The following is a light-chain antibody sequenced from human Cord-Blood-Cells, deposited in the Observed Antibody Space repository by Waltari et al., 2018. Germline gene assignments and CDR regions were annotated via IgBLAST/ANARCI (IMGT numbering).Light chain of an antibody. CDR1: SSDVGSYNL. V-gene: IGLV2-23*01. Sequence: QSALTQPASVSGSPGQSITISCTGTSSDVGSYNLVSWYQQPPGKAPKLMIYEGSNRPSGVSNRLSGSKSGNTASLTISGLQAEDKADYYCCSYAGSSTYVFGTGTKVTVL. J-gene: IGLJ1*01. CDR2: EGS. CDR3: CSYAGSSTYV.